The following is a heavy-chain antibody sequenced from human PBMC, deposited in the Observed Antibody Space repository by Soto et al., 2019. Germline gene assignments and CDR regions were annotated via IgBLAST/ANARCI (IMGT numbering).Heavy chain of an antibody. CDR1: GGTFSSYA. D-gene: IGHD6-6*01. J-gene: IGHJ2*01. Sequence: QVQLEQSGAEVKKPGSSVKVSCKASGGTFSSYAISWVRQAPGQGLEWMGGIIPIFGTANYAQKFQGRVTITADESTSTAYMELSSLRSEDTAVYYCSRGEAGSSSRGWYFDLWGRGTLVTVSS. V-gene: IGHV1-69*01. CDR3: SRGEAGSSSRGWYFDL. CDR2: IIPIFGTA.